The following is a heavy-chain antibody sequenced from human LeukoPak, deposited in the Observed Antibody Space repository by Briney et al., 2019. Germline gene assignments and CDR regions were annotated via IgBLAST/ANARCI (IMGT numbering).Heavy chain of an antibody. CDR3: ARDRIAAAVLDY. D-gene: IGHD6-13*01. V-gene: IGHV1-18*01. CDR1: GYNFITYG. CDR2: INPYHGKT. Sequence: GASGKVSCKASGYNFITYGFSWVRQAPGQGLEWMGWINPYHGKTKYAQKFQGRVTMTTDTSTNTAHMELRSLTSDDTAFYFCARDRIAAAVLDYWGQGTLVTVSS. J-gene: IGHJ4*02.